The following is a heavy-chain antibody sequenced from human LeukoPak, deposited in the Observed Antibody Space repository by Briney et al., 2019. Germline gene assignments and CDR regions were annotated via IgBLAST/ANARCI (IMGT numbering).Heavy chain of an antibody. CDR1: GGSVSSGRHY. J-gene: IGHJ6*02. CDR2: IYYSGST. D-gene: IGHD2-2*01. V-gene: IGHV4-61*01. Sequence: PSETLSLTCTVSGGSVSSGRHYWSWIRQPPGKGLEWIGCIYYSGSTNYNPSLKSRVTISIDTSKNQFSLKLSSVTAADTAVYYCARDDGYCSSSSCNGMDVWGHGTTVTVSS. CDR3: ARDDGYCSSSSCNGMDV.